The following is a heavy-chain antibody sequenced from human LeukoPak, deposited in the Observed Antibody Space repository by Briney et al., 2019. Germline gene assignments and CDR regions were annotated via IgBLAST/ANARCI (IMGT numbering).Heavy chain of an antibody. V-gene: IGHV1-46*01. CDR2: INPSGGTT. J-gene: IGHJ3*02. CDR1: AYTFTSNY. Sequence: GASVKVSCKASAYTFTSNYMHWVRQAPGQGLEWMGIINPSGGTTIYAQKFQGRVTMTRDTSTSTVYMELSSLRSEDTAVYYCARQRGGQYEDGFDIWGQGTMVTVSS. CDR3: ARQRGGQYEDGFDI. D-gene: IGHD2-8*01.